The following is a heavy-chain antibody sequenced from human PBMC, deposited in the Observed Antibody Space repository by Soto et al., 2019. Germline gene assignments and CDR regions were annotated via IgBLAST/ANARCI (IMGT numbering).Heavy chain of an antibody. V-gene: IGHV3-53*01. CDR3: AREVFCSSSSCQVRYGMDV. Sequence: PGGSLRLSCAPSGFTVSSHYMSWVRQAPGKGLEWVSVINSGGSTYYADSVKGRFTISRDHSRNTLHLQMNSLRVEDTAVYYCAREVFCSSSSCQVRYGMDVWGQGTTVTVSS. D-gene: IGHD2-2*01. CDR2: INSGGST. J-gene: IGHJ6*02. CDR1: GFTVSSHY.